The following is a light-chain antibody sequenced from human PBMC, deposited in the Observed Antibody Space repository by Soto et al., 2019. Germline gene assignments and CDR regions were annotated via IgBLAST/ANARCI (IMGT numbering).Light chain of an antibody. V-gene: IGKV3-11*01. Sequence: TVLTQSPTTPSLSPGERATLSCRAKQSVGNYLAWYQQKPGQAPRPLIYDAVYRAPGIPARFSASGSGTDFTLTLNSLEPEDFAVYYCQQRSNWPLTFGQGTKVDIK. J-gene: IGKJ1*01. CDR3: QQRSNWPLT. CDR2: DAV. CDR1: QSVGNY.